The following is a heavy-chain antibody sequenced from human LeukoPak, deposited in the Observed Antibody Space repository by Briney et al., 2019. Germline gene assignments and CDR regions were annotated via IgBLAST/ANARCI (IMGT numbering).Heavy chain of an antibody. J-gene: IGHJ4*02. CDR3: AREIYDSSCFDY. CDR1: GFTFSSYE. V-gene: IGHV3-48*03. Sequence: GGSLRLSCEASGFTFSSYEMNWVRQAPGKGLEWVSYISSTGSTKYYADSVKGRSTISRDNAKNSLYLQMNSLRAEDTAVYYCAREIYDSSCFDYWGQGTLVTVSS. D-gene: IGHD3-22*01. CDR2: ISSTGSTK.